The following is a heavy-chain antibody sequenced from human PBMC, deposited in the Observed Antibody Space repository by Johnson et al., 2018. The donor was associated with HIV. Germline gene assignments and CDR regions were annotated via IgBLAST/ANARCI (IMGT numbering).Heavy chain of an antibody. Sequence: QVQLVESGGGVVQPGRSLRLSCAASGFTFSSYGMHWVRQAPGKGLEWVAVIWYDGSNQNYADSVKGRFTISRDNSKNTLYLQMNSLKTEDTAVYYCAREPHNFWSPDAFDIWGQGTMVTVSS. CDR1: GFTFSSYG. CDR3: AREPHNFWSPDAFDI. CDR2: IWYDGSNQ. J-gene: IGHJ3*02. V-gene: IGHV3-33*01. D-gene: IGHD3-3*01.